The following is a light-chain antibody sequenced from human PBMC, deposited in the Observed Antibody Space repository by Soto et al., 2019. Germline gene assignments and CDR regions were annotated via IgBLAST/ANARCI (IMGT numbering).Light chain of an antibody. J-gene: IGKJ2*01. V-gene: IGKV1-8*01. CDR1: QSVGSY. CDR3: QHYYNYPYS. CDR2: AAS. Sequence: AIRMTQSPSSLSASTGDRDTVTCRASQSVGSYLAWYQQKPGAAPKLLIYAASTLHIGVPSRFTGSGYGTDFTLTISCLQSEDFATYYCQHYYNYPYSFGQGTK.